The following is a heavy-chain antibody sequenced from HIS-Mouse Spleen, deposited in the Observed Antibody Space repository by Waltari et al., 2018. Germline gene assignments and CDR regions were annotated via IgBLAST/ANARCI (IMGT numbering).Heavy chain of an antibody. J-gene: IGHJ4*02. CDR2: IYPGDSDT. Sequence: QMPGKGLEWMGIIYPGDSDTRYSPSFQGQVTISADKSISTAYLQWSSLKASDTAMYYCARRYSSRWFAYWGQGTLVTVSS. V-gene: IGHV5-51*01. CDR3: ARRYSSRWFAY. D-gene: IGHD6-13*01.